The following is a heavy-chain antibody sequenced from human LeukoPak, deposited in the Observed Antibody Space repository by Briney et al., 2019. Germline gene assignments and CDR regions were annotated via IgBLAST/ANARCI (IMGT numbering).Heavy chain of an antibody. CDR2: INNSGST. J-gene: IGHJ4*02. Sequence: SETLSLTCAVYGGSFSGYYWSWIRQPPGKGLEWVGEINNSGSTNYNPSRRSRVTISVDTSRNQFSLKLSSVTAADTAVYYCARRYDYVWGSYSRTPAGFDYGGQGTLVTVSS. CDR1: GGSFSGYY. CDR3: ARRYDYVWGSYSRTPAGFDY. V-gene: IGHV4-34*01. D-gene: IGHD3-16*01.